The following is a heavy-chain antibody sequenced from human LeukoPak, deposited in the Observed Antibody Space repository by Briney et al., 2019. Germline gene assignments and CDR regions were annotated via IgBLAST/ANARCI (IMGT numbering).Heavy chain of an antibody. D-gene: IGHD2-15*01. CDR2: INHSGST. CDR3: ARALGYCSGGSCSEVDY. J-gene: IGHJ4*02. V-gene: IGHV4-30-2*01. CDR1: GGSISSGGYS. Sequence: SQTLSLTCAVSGGSISSGGYSWSWIRQPPGKGLEWIGEINHSGSTNYNPSLKSRVTISVDTSKNQFSLKLSSVTAADTAVYYCARALGYCSGGSCSEVDYWGQGTLVTVSS.